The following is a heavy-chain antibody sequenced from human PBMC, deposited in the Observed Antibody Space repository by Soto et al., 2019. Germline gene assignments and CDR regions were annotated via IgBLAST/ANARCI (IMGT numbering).Heavy chain of an antibody. J-gene: IGHJ6*02. CDR3: ARDSCITMVRGGHFYFYGMDV. CDR2: ISFDGSNN. V-gene: IGHV3-30-3*01. D-gene: IGHD3-10*01. Sequence: QVHLVESGGGVVHPGRSLRLSCAASGFTFSDYAIHWVRQAPGKGLEWVAVISFDGSNNYFADSVKGRFTISRDNSKDTLYLQMNSLRAEDTALYYCARDSCITMVRGGHFYFYGMDVWGQGTTVIVSS. CDR1: GFTFSDYA.